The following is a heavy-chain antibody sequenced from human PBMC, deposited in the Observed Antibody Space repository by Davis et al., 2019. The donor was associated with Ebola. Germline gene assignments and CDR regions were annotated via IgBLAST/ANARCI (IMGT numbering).Heavy chain of an antibody. Sequence: ASVKVSCKASGYTFTTYIITWVRQAPGQGLEWMGWIAVYNGDTKYAHEIQGRVTITRDTSTSTVYMELSSLRSEDTAVYYCARFSGYCSGGSCYLSFDYWGQGTLVTVSS. CDR3: ARFSGYCSGGSCYLSFDY. CDR2: IAVYNGDT. D-gene: IGHD2-15*01. CDR1: GYTFTTYI. V-gene: IGHV1-18*01. J-gene: IGHJ4*02.